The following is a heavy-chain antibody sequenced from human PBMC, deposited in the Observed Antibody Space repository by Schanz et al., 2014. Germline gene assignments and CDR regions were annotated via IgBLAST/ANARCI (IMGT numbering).Heavy chain of an antibody. CDR2: IIPILDVG. J-gene: IGHJ3*02. CDR1: GGTFSSFG. V-gene: IGHV1-69*04. CDR3: ARGTMPGTFDI. D-gene: IGHD2-2*01. Sequence: QVQLVQSGAEVKKPGSSVKVSCKASGGTFSSFGINWVRQAPGQGLEWMGRIIPILDVGNYAQQFQGRVTFTADKSTSTAYMELSSLRYEDTALYYCARGTMPGTFDIWGQGTMXTVSS.